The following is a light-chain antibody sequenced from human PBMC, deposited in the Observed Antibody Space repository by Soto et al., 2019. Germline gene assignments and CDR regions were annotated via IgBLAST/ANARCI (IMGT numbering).Light chain of an antibody. CDR1: QSVRNNY. CDR2: DAS. Sequence: EIVLTQSPGTLSLSLGERATLSCRASQSVRNNYLAWYQLKPGQAPRLLIYDASNRATGIPARFSGSGSGTDFTLTISSLEPEDFAVYYCQQRSNWPPAFGQGTRLEI. V-gene: IGKV3-11*01. CDR3: QQRSNWPPA. J-gene: IGKJ5*01.